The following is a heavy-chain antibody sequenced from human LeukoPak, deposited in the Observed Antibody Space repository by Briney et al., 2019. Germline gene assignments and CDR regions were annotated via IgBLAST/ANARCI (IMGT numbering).Heavy chain of an antibody. V-gene: IGHV4-59*02. CDR2: IYYSGSS. CDR1: GASVSSYY. J-gene: IGHJ1*01. CDR3: AMGFWYEEYFQH. D-gene: IGHD6-13*01. Sequence: SETLSLTCTVSGASVSSYYWSWIRQPPGKGLEWIGYIYYSGSSNYNPSLKSRITISVDTSKNQFSLRLSSVTAADTAVYFCAMGFWYEEYFQHWGQGSLVIVSS.